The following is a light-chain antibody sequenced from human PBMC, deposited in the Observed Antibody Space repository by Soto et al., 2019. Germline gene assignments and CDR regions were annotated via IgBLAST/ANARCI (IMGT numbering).Light chain of an antibody. V-gene: IGKV1-5*01. CDR2: NAD. J-gene: IGKJ1*01. CDR3: QQFSLYWA. CDR1: QDINRW. Sequence: DIQMTQSSSTLSASVGDRVTITCRASQDINRWLAWYQQKPGKAPKILIYNADTLESGVPSRFSGSGYGTEFILTISSLQPDDFATYYSQQFSLYWAFGQGTKVDIK.